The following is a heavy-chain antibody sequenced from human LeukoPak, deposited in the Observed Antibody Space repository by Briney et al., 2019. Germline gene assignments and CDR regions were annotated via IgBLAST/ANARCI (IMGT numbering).Heavy chain of an antibody. CDR1: GFIFSNYG. D-gene: IGHD3-22*01. J-gene: IGHJ4*02. CDR2: ISGSGGST. CDR3: ARQPQYYYDSSAYWNY. Sequence: GGSLRLSCAASGFIFSNYGMNWVRQAPGMGLRWVSAISGSGGSTYYADSVKGRFTISRDNSKNTLYLQMNSLRAEDTAVYYCARQPQYYYDSSAYWNYWGQGTLVTVSS. V-gene: IGHV3-23*01.